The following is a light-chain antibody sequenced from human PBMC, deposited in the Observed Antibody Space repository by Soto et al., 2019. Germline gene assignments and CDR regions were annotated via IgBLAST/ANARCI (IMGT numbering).Light chain of an antibody. V-gene: IGKV3-20*01. CDR2: GAL. CDR1: QSVTNSH. J-gene: IGKJ1*01. CDR3: QQYATSPWT. Sequence: ETVLTQSPGTLSLSPGERATLSCRASQSVTNSHLAWFQQKPGQAPRLLIFGALSRATGIPDRFSGSGSGTDFTLTISRLEPEDFAVYYCQQYATSPWTFGQGTKVEVK.